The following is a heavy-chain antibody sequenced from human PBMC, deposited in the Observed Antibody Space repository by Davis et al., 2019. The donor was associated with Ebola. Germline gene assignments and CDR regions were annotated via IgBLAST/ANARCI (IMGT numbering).Heavy chain of an antibody. CDR3: ICSQQPFDY. J-gene: IGHJ4*02. CDR1: GFTFSGSA. V-gene: IGHV3-73*01. CDR2: IRSKANSYAT. Sequence: GGSLRLSCAASGFTFSGSAMHWVRQASGKGLEWVGRIRSKANSYATAYAASVKGRFTISRDDSKNTAYLQMNSLKTEDTAVYYGICSQQPFDYWGQGTLVTVSS. D-gene: IGHD3-10*02.